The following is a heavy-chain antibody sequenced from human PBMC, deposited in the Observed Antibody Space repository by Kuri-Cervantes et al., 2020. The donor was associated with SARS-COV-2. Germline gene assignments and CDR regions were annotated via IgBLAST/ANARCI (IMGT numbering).Heavy chain of an antibody. CDR3: AGQDTYYYDSSGPFDY. D-gene: IGHD3-22*01. CDR1: GGSISSSSYY. J-gene: IGHJ4*02. CDR2: IYYSGST. V-gene: IGHV4-39*01. Sequence: GSLRLSCTVSGGSISSSSYYWGWIRQPPGKGLEWIGSIYYSGSTYYNPSLKSRVTISVDTSKNQFSLKLSSVTAADTAVYYCAGQDTYYYDSSGPFDYWGQGTLVTVSS.